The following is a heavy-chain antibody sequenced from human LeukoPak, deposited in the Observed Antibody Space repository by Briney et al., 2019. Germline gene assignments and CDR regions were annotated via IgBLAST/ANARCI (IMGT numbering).Heavy chain of an antibody. Sequence: SVKVSCKASGFTFTSSAMQWVRQARGQRLEWIGWIVVGSGNTNYAQKFQERVTITRDMSTSTAYMELSSLRSEDTAVYYCAADGYCISTSCSPYYYYGMDVLGQGTTVTVSS. V-gene: IGHV1-58*02. D-gene: IGHD2-2*01. CDR2: IVVGSGNT. J-gene: IGHJ6*02. CDR3: AADGYCISTSCSPYYYYGMDV. CDR1: GFTFTSSA.